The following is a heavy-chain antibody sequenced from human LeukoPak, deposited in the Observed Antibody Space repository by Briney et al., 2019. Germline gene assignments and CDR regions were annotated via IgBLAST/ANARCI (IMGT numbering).Heavy chain of an antibody. J-gene: IGHJ4*02. CDR3: AKKDGDF. CDR2: IYANGIT. CDR1: GYSISSGYY. Sequence: PSETLSLTCTVSGYSISSGYYWGWIRQPAGKRLEWIGRIYANGITSYNPSLESRLTISLDTSKNQLSLRLSSVTAADTALYYCAKKDGDFWGQGTLVTVSS. V-gene: IGHV4-38-2*02.